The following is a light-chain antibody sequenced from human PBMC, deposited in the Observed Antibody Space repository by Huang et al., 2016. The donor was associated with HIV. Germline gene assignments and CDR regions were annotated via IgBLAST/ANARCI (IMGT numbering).Light chain of an antibody. V-gene: IGKV1-39*01. CDR2: DAS. CDR3: QQSYSMPLT. Sequence: DIQMTQFPASLSASVGDRVTITCRASESISEFLNWYQQKPGKAPNLLISDASSLHRGVPSRCSGSGSGTDFTLTISSLQPEDFATYYCQQSYSMPLTFGPGTKVDIK. J-gene: IGKJ3*01. CDR1: ESISEF.